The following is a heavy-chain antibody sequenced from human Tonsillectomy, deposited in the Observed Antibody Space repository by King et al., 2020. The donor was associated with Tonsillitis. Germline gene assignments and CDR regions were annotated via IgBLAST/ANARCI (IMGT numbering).Heavy chain of an antibody. J-gene: IGHJ6*02. CDR1: GGTFSSYA. CDR2: IIPIFGTA. Sequence: QLVQSGAEVKKPGSSVKVSCKASGGTFSSYAISWVRQAPGQGLEWMGGIIPIFGTANYAQKFQGRVTITADESTSTAYMELSSLRSEDTAVYYCVRVAGCSSTRWYTRAYYYYGMDVWGQGTTVTVSS. CDR3: VRVAGCSSTRWYTRAYYYYGMDV. D-gene: IGHD2-2*02. V-gene: IGHV1-69*01.